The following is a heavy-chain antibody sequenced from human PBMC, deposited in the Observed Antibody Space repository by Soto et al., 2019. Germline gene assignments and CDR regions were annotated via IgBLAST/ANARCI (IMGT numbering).Heavy chain of an antibody. Sequence: QVQLQQWGAGLLKPSETLSLTCAVYGGSFSGYYWSWIRQPPGKGLEWIGEINHSGCTNYNPSLKGRVTISVDTSMNQFSLKLSSVTAAYTAVYYCARGSLDIVVVPAAMPGGWFDPWGQGTLVTVSS. CDR3: ARGSLDIVVVPAAMPGGWFDP. CDR2: INHSGCT. CDR1: GGSFSGYY. V-gene: IGHV4-34*01. D-gene: IGHD2-2*03. J-gene: IGHJ5*02.